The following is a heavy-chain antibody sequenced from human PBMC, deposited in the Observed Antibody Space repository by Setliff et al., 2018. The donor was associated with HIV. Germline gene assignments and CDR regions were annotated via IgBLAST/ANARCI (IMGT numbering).Heavy chain of an antibody. V-gene: IGHV4-34*01. CDR2: INHSGST. Sequence: SETLSLTCAVYGGSFSGYYWSWIRQPPGKGLEWIGEINHSGSTNYNPSLKSRVTTSVDTSKNQFSLKLSSVTAADTAVYYCARGTNYVWGSYRSWFDPWGQGTLVTVSS. D-gene: IGHD3-16*02. CDR3: ARGTNYVWGSYRSWFDP. CDR1: GGSFSGYY. J-gene: IGHJ5*02.